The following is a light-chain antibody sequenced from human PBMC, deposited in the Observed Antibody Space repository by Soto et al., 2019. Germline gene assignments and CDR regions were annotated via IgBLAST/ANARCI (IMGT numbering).Light chain of an antibody. J-gene: IGLJ1*01. CDR1: SSDVGGYNY. Sequence: QSALTQPASVSGSPGQSITISCTGTSSDVGGYNYVSWYQQHPGKAPKLMIYDVSNRPSGVSNRFSGSKSGNTASLTISGLQAEDEADYYCSSYTISSTLGVYVFGTGTQLTVL. CDR2: DVS. V-gene: IGLV2-14*01. CDR3: SSYTISSTLGVYV.